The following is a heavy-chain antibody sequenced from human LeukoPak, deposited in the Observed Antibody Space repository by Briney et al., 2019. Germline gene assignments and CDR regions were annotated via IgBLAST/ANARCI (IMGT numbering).Heavy chain of an antibody. Sequence: PGGSLRLSCAASGFTFSSSVMHWVRQAPGKGLEGVAVISYDEFYADSVKGRFIISRDNAKNCLYLQMNSLRAEDTALYYCVKGAGYYYDSRFDYWGQGTLVTVSS. V-gene: IGHV3-30*18. CDR1: GFTFSSSV. J-gene: IGHJ4*02. CDR2: ISYDE. CDR3: VKGAGYYYDSRFDY. D-gene: IGHD3-22*01.